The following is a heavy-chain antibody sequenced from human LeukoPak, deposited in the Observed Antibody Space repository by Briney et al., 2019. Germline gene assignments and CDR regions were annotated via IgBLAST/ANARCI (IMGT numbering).Heavy chain of an antibody. V-gene: IGHV3-30-3*01. CDR1: GFTFSSYA. CDR2: ISYDGSNK. J-gene: IGHJ4*02. Sequence: PGGSLRLSCAASGFTFSSYAMHWVRQAPGKGLEWVAVISYDGSNKYYADSVKGRFTISRDNSKNTLYLQMNSLRAEDTAVYYCARVGGEYDYVWGSYRYSYFDYWGQGTLVTVSS. D-gene: IGHD3-16*02. CDR3: ARVGGEYDYVWGSYRYSYFDY.